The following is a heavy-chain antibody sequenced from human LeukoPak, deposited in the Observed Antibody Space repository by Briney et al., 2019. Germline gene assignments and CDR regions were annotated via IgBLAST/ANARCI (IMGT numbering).Heavy chain of an antibody. J-gene: IGHJ5*02. Sequence: SETLSLTCTVSGGSISSSSYYWGWIRQPPGKGLEWIGSIYYSGSTYYNPSLKSRVTISVDTSKNQFSLKLSSVTAADTAVYYCARDSSSWYVVDPWGQGTLVTVSS. CDR3: ARDSSSWYVVDP. D-gene: IGHD6-13*01. CDR1: GGSISSSSYY. V-gene: IGHV4-39*07. CDR2: IYYSGST.